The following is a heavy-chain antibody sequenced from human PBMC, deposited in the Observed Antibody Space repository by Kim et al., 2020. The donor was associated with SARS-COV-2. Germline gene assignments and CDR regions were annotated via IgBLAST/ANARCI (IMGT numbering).Heavy chain of an antibody. V-gene: IGHV4-59*08. Sequence: SETLSLTCTVSGGSISSYYWSWIRQPPGKGLEWIGYIYYSGSTNYNPSLKSRVTISVDTSKNQFSLKLSSVTAADTAVYYCARRIAVAGKRNWFDPWGQGTLVTVSS. D-gene: IGHD6-19*01. CDR3: ARRIAVAGKRNWFDP. J-gene: IGHJ5*02. CDR1: GGSISSYY. CDR2: IYYSGST.